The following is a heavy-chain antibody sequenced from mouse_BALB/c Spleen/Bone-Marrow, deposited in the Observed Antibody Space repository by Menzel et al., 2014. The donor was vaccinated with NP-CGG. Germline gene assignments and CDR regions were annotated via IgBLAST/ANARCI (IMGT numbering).Heavy chain of an antibody. CDR2: IHPSDSET. Sequence: QVQLKQSGAELVRPGASVKLSCKASGYSFXNYWMNWVKQRPGQGLEWIGMIHPSDSETRLNQKFKDKATLTVDKSSSTAYMQVSSPTSEDSAVYYCARFGNYEGFGYWGQGTLVTVSA. D-gene: IGHD2-1*01. J-gene: IGHJ3*01. V-gene: IGHV1-74*01. CDR3: ARFGNYEGFGY. CDR1: GYSFXNYW.